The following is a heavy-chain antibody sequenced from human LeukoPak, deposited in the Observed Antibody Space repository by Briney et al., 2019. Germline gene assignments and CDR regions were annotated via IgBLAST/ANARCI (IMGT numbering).Heavy chain of an antibody. CDR1: GFTFSSYA. CDR2: ISSNGGST. Sequence: GGSLRLSCAASGFTFSSYAMHWVRQAPGKGLEYVSAISSNGGSTYYANSVKGRFTISRDNSKNTLYLQMGSLRAEGMAVYYCARGGSQTYDYVWGRFNWFDPWGQGTLVTVSS. V-gene: IGHV3-64*01. D-gene: IGHD3-16*01. J-gene: IGHJ5*02. CDR3: ARGGSQTYDYVWGRFNWFDP.